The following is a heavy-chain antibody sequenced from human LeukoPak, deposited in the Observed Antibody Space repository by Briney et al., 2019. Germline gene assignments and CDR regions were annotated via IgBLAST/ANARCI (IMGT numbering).Heavy chain of an antibody. Sequence: PSETLSLTCAVYGGSFSGYYWGWIRQPPGRGWEWLGEINHSGSTNYNPSLKSRVPISVETSKNQFSLKLTSVTAADTAVYYCARPNTSSWYGVWGQGTLVTVSS. CDR3: ARPNTSSWYGV. CDR2: INHSGST. V-gene: IGHV4-34*01. CDR1: GGSFSGYY. D-gene: IGHD6-13*01. J-gene: IGHJ4*02.